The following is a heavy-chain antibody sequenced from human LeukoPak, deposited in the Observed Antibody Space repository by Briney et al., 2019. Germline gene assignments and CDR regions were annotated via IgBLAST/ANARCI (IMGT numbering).Heavy chain of an antibody. J-gene: IGHJ3*02. Sequence: ASVKVSCKASGYTFTSYAMHWVRQAPGQRLEWMGWINAGNGNTKYSQEFQGRVTITRDTSASTAYMELSSLRSEDMAVYYCAREYGVAAAFGAFDIWGQGTMATVSS. CDR1: GYTFTSYA. D-gene: IGHD6-13*01. V-gene: IGHV1-3*03. CDR3: AREYGVAAAFGAFDI. CDR2: INAGNGNT.